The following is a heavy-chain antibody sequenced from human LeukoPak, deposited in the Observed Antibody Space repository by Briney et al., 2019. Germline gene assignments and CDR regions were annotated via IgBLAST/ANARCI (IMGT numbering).Heavy chain of an antibody. Sequence: GGSLRLSCAASGFTFSDYWMTWVRQAPGKGLQWVANIKDDGSETYYVDSVKGRFTISRDNAKNSLYLQMNSLRAEDTAVYYCARDLGPGQYYYYYIDVWGKGTTVTVSS. J-gene: IGHJ6*03. CDR1: GFTFSDYW. D-gene: IGHD3-16*01. CDR3: ARDLGPGQYYYYYIDV. V-gene: IGHV3-7*01. CDR2: IKDDGSET.